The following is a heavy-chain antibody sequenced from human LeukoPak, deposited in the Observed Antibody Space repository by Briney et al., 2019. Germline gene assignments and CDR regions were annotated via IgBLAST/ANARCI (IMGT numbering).Heavy chain of an antibody. V-gene: IGHV4-39*07. J-gene: IGHJ6*03. D-gene: IGHD5-18*01. CDR3: ARDAIIQLSYYMDV. CDR2: IYYSGST. Sequence: PSETLSLTCTVSGGSISSSSYYGGWIRQPPGKGLEWIGSIYYSGSTYYNPSLKSRVTISVDTSKNQFSLKLSSVTAEDTAVYYCARDAIIQLSYYMDVWGKGTTVTVSS. CDR1: GGSISSSSYY.